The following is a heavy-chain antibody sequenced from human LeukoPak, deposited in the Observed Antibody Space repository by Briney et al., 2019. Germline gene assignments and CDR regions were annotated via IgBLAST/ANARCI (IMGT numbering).Heavy chain of an antibody. J-gene: IGHJ6*02. CDR1: GFTFSSYA. CDR3: AKEVETPYYYYGMDV. Sequence: GRSLRLSCAASGFTFSSYAMHWVRQAPGKGLEWVAVISYDGSNKYYADSVKGRFTISRDNSKNTLYLQMNSLRAEDTAVYYCAKEVETPYYYYGMDVWGQGTTVTVSS. CDR2: ISYDGSNK. V-gene: IGHV3-30-3*01.